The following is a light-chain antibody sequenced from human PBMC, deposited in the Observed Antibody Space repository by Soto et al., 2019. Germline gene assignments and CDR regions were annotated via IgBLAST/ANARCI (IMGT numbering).Light chain of an antibody. V-gene: IGLV2-14*01. CDR2: DVS. CDR3: SSYTSSSTVV. CDR1: SSDVGGYNY. Sequence: QSALTQPASVSGSPGQSITISCTGTSSDVGGYNYVSWYQQHPGKAPKLMIYDVSNRPSGVSNRFSGSKSGNTASLTISGLQAEDEADYSCSSYTSSSTVVFGGGTKLTV. J-gene: IGLJ2*01.